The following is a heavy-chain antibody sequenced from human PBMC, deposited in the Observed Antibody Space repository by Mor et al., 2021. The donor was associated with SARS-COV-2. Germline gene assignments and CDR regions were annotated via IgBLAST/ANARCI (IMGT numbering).Heavy chain of an antibody. J-gene: IGHJ6*02. CDR3: ARVVGATRYGMDV. V-gene: IGHV3-74*01. CDR2: INSDGSST. Sequence: GKGLVWVSRINSDGSSTSYADSVKGRFTISRDNAKNTLYLQMNSLRAEDTAVYYCARVVGATRYGMDVWGQG. D-gene: IGHD1-26*01.